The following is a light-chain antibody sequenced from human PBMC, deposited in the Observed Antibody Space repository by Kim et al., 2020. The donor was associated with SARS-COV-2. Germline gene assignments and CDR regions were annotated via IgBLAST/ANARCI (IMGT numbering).Light chain of an antibody. J-gene: IGLJ2*01. Sequence: QSVLTQPPSVSGAPGQRVTISCTGSSSNIGAGYDVHWYQQLPGTAPKLLIYGNSNRPSGVPDRFSGSKSGTSASLAITGLQAEDEADYYCQSYDISLISSVFGGGTHLTVL. CDR3: QSYDISLISSV. CDR1: SSNIGAGYD. V-gene: IGLV1-40*01. CDR2: GNS.